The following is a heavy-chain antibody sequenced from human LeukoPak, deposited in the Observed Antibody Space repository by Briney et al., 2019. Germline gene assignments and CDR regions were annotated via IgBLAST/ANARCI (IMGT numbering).Heavy chain of an antibody. CDR1: GFTFGDYA. Sequence: GGSLRLSCTASGFTFGDYAMSWVRQAPGKGLEWVGFIRSKAYGGTTEYAASVKGRFTISRDDSKSIAYLQMNSLKTEDTAVYYCTRASYYYDSSGSDAFDIWGQGTMVTVSS. CDR2: IRSKAYGGTT. V-gene: IGHV3-49*04. CDR3: TRASYYYDSSGSDAFDI. D-gene: IGHD3-22*01. J-gene: IGHJ3*02.